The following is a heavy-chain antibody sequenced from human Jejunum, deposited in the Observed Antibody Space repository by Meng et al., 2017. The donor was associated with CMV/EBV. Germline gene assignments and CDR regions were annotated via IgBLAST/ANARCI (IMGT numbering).Heavy chain of an antibody. CDR2: INQHGSEE. CDR3: ARGGGNTRFDY. Sequence: AASGFTFSPYWMSWVRQTPWKGLEWVANINQHGSEESYVGSVKGRFTISRDNAKNSLYLQMNSLRAEDTAVYYCARGGGNTRFDYWGQGTLVTVSS. CDR1: GFTFSPYW. D-gene: IGHD3-16*01. J-gene: IGHJ4*02. V-gene: IGHV3-7*01.